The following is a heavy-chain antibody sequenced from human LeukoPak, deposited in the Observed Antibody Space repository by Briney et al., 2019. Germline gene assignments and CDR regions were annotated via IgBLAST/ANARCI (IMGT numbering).Heavy chain of an antibody. CDR1: GFIFSTYS. J-gene: IGHJ1*01. V-gene: IGHV3-21*01. D-gene: IGHD6-13*01. CDR3: ARDFGDSSEYFQH. Sequence: GGSLRLSCAASGFIFSTYSMNWVRQSPGKGLEWVSSISGGSNYVYYADSVKGRFTISRDNAKNSLFLQMNSLRAEDTAVYYCARDFGDSSEYFQHWGQGTLVTVSS. CDR2: ISGGSNYV.